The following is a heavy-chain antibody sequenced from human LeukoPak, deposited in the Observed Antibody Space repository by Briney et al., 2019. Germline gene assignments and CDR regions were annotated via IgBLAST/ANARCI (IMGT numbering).Heavy chain of an antibody. CDR1: GFTFSSYG. D-gene: IGHD6-13*01. CDR2: IRYDGSNK. CDR3: AKDLGSSWPTFQH. J-gene: IGHJ1*01. V-gene: IGHV3-30*02. Sequence: GGSLRLSCAASGFTFSSYGMHWVRQAPGKGLEWVAFIRYDGSNKYYADSVKGRFTISRDNSKNTLYLQMNSLRAEDTAVYYCAKDLGSSWPTFQHWGQGTLVTVSS.